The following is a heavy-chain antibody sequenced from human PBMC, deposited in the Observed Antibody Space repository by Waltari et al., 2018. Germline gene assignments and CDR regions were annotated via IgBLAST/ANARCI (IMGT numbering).Heavy chain of an antibody. CDR1: GFTFSSYW. J-gene: IGHJ4*02. D-gene: IGHD6-19*01. Sequence: EVQLVESGGGLVQPGGSLRLSCAASGFTFSSYWMSWVRQAPGKGLEWVANIKQDGSEKYYVDSVKGRFTISRDNAKNSLYLQMSSLRAEDTAVYYCARVGSSGWYPFFDYWGQGTLVTVSS. CDR3: ARVGSSGWYPFFDY. CDR2: IKQDGSEK. V-gene: IGHV3-7*01.